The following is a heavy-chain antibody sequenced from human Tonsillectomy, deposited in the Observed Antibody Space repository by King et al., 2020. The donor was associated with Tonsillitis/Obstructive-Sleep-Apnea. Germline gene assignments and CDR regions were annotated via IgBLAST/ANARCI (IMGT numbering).Heavy chain of an antibody. Sequence: EQLVQSGGGLVQPGRSLRLSCAASGFSFSSDGMHWVRQAPGKGLEWLAVISYDGSETHYADSVKGRFTITRDNSKNTLYLQMNSLRGEDTAVYYCAKEEVYDFWTGRYFDAWGQGTLVTVSP. CDR3: AKEEVYDFWTGRYFDA. V-gene: IGHV3-30*18. D-gene: IGHD3-3*01. J-gene: IGHJ4*02. CDR1: GFSFSSDG. CDR2: ISYDGSET.